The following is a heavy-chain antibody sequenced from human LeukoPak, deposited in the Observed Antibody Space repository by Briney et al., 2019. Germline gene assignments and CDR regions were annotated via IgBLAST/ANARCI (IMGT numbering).Heavy chain of an antibody. CDR2: IKHDGSER. J-gene: IGHJ4*02. Sequence: PGGSLRLSCAASGFTSSSYWMSWVRQAPGKGLEWVANIKHDGSERNYMESVKGRFTISRDNANNSLHLQMNNLRAEDTAVYYCAAGSGWSIGYWGQGTLVTVSS. CDR3: AAGSGWSIGY. CDR1: GFTSSSYW. D-gene: IGHD6-19*01. V-gene: IGHV3-7*03.